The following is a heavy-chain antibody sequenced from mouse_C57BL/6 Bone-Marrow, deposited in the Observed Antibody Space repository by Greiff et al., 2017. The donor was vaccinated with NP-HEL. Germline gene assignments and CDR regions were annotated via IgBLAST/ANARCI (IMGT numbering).Heavy chain of an antibody. CDR3: ATYDYDESFAY. J-gene: IGHJ3*01. Sequence: QVQLQQSGPELVKPGASVKISCKASGYAFRSSWMTWVKQRPGKGLEWIGRIYHGDGDTNYNGKFKGTPTLTADKSSSTAYMQLSSLTSEDSAVYFCATYDYDESFAYWGQGTLVTVSA. V-gene: IGHV1-82*01. D-gene: IGHD2-4*01. CDR2: IYHGDGDT. CDR1: GYAFRSSW.